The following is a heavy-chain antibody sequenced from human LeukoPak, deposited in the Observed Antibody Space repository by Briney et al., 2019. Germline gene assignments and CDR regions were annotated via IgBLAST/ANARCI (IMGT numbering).Heavy chain of an antibody. CDR2: IWYDGSNK. D-gene: IGHD1-1*01. V-gene: IGHV3-33*01. Sequence: VGSLRLSCAASGFTFSSYGMHWVRQAPGKGLEWVAVIWYDGSNKYYADSVKGRFTISRDNSKNTLYLQMNSLRAEDTAVYYCAREDWNDEISGGYFDYWGQGTLVTVSS. J-gene: IGHJ4*02. CDR1: GFTFSSYG. CDR3: AREDWNDEISGGYFDY.